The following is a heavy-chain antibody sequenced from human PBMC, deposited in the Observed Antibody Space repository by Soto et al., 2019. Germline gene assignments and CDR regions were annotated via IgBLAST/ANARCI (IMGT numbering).Heavy chain of an antibody. CDR1: GGTFSSYA. D-gene: IGHD3-3*01. CDR3: ARVKYYDFWSGYRGSHTGNYYYYGMDV. CDR2: IIPIFGTA. Sequence: QVQLVQSGAEVKKPGSSVKVSCKASGGTFSSYAISWVRQAPGQGLEWMGGIIPIFGTANYAQKFQGRVTITAAESSSTAYMELSSLRSEDTAVYYSARVKYYDFWSGYRGSHTGNYYYYGMDVSGQGTTVTVSS. J-gene: IGHJ6*02. V-gene: IGHV1-69*01.